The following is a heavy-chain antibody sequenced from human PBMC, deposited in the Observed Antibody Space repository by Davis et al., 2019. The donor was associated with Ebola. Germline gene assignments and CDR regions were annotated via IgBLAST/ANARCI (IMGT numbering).Heavy chain of an antibody. J-gene: IGHJ5*02. V-gene: IGHV4-34*01. Sequence: SETLSLTCAVYGGSFSGYYWSWIRQPPGKGLEWIGEINHSGSTNYNPSLKSRVTMSVDTSKNQFSLKLSSVTAADTAVYYCARVVGATTSWFDPWGQGTLVTVSS. D-gene: IGHD1-26*01. CDR2: INHSGST. CDR3: ARVVGATTSWFDP. CDR1: GGSFSGYY.